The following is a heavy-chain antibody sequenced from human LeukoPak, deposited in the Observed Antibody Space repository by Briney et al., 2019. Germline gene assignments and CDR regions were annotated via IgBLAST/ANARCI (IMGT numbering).Heavy chain of an antibody. D-gene: IGHD3-9*01. J-gene: IGHJ4*02. CDR3: ARFFDWHNYYFDY. CDR2: ISSSSSYI. Sequence: GGSLRLSCAASGFTFSSYSMNWVRQAPGKGLEWVSSISSSSSYIYYADSVKGRFTISRDNAKNSLYLQMNSLRAEDTAVYYCARFFDWHNYYFDYWGQGTLATVSS. V-gene: IGHV3-21*01. CDR1: GFTFSSYS.